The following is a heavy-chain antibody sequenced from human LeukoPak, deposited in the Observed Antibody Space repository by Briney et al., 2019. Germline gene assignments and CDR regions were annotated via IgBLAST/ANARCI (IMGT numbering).Heavy chain of an antibody. J-gene: IGHJ6*03. CDR2: ISYDGSNK. D-gene: IGHD6-13*01. CDR1: GFTFSSYA. Sequence: GGSLRLSCAASGFTFSSYAMHWVRQAPGKGLEWVAVISYDGSNKYYADSVKGRFTISRDNSKNTLYLQMNSLRAEDTAVYYCARDVGIAAANYMDVWGKGTAVTVSS. V-gene: IGHV3-30*04. CDR3: ARDVGIAAANYMDV.